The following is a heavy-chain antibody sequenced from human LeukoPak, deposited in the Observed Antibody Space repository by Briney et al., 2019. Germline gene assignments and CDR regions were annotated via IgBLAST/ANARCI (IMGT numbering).Heavy chain of an antibody. CDR2: INPSGGST. J-gene: IGHJ4*02. D-gene: IGHD3-10*01. CDR1: GYTFTSYY. Sequence: ASVKVSCKASGYTFTSYYMHWVRQAPGQGLEWMGIINPSGGSTSYAQKFQGRVTMTTDTSTSTAYMELRSLRSDDTAVYYCAGITMVRGVPKRVDYWGQGTLVTVSS. V-gene: IGHV1-46*01. CDR3: AGITMVRGVPKRVDY.